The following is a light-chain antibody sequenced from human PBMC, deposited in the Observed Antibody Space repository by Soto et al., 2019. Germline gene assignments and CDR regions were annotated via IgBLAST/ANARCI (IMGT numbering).Light chain of an antibody. CDR3: QQYGSASWT. V-gene: IGKV3-20*01. CDR1: QTIRSNS. J-gene: IGKJ1*01. CDR2: VAS. Sequence: ETVLTQSPGTLSWSPGERATLSCRASQTIRSNSLAWYRQTPGQAPRLLIYVASNRATGIADRFSGSGSGTDFTLIISRLAREDVALYYCQQYGSASWTFGQGKKVEIK.